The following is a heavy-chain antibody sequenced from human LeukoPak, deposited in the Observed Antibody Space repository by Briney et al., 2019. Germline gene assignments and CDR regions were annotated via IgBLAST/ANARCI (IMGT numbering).Heavy chain of an antibody. J-gene: IGHJ3*02. D-gene: IGHD1-26*01. Sequence: NPSETLSLTCTVSGGSISSYYWSWIRQPPGKGLEWIGYIYYSGSTNYNPSLRSRVTISVDTSKNQFSPKLSSVTAADTAVYYCATITWESHDAFDIWGQGTMVTVSS. V-gene: IGHV4-59*08. CDR3: ATITWESHDAFDI. CDR1: GGSISSYY. CDR2: IYYSGST.